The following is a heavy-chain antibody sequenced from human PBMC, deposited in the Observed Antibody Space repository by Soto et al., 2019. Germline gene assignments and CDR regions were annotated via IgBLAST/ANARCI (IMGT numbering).Heavy chain of an antibody. Sequence: QVQLVESGGGVVQPGRSLRLSCAASGFTFSSYGMHWVRQAPGKGLEWVAVISYDGSNKYYADSVNGRFTISRDNSKNTLYLQMNSLRAEDTAVYYCAKDPGWELDTTAPDAFDIWGQGTMVTVSS. D-gene: IGHD1-26*01. CDR2: ISYDGSNK. J-gene: IGHJ3*02. CDR1: GFTFSSYG. CDR3: AKDPGWELDTTAPDAFDI. V-gene: IGHV3-30*18.